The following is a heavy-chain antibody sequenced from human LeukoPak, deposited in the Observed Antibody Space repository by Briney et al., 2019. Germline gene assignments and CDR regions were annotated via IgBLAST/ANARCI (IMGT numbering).Heavy chain of an antibody. CDR2: IYHSGVT. Sequence: SETLSLTCAVSSYSISSGYYWGWLRQPPGKGLEWIVSIYHSGVTYYNPSLKSRVTISVDTSKNQFSLKLSSVTAADTAVYYCAGTFTIFGVAAYYYYMDVWGKGTTVTVSS. D-gene: IGHD3-3*01. J-gene: IGHJ6*03. CDR1: SYSISSGYY. CDR3: AGTFTIFGVAAYYYYMDV. V-gene: IGHV4-38-2*01.